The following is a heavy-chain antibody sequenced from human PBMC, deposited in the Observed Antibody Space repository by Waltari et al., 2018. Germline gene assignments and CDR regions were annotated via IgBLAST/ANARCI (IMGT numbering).Heavy chain of an antibody. Sequence: QVQLQESGPGLVKPSGTLSLTCAVSGASVSSDNWRNWVRQAPGKGLEWIGEILHTGNTNYNPSLKSRVTISLDKSKNQCSLMMTSVTAADTAVYYCARALRGCSTSSCYLDPWGQGTLVAVSS. CDR2: ILHTGNT. D-gene: IGHD2-2*01. CDR1: GASVSSDNW. V-gene: IGHV4-4*02. CDR3: ARALRGCSTSSCYLDP. J-gene: IGHJ5*02.